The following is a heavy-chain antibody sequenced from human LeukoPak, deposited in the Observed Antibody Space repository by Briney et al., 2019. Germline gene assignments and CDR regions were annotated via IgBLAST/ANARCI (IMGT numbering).Heavy chain of an antibody. CDR2: INYSGRT. D-gene: IGHD4-11*01. CDR3: ARAEINDYNRY. Sequence: SETLSLTCTVSGYSIRSGYQWGWIRQAPGKGLEWIGSINYSGRTYDNPSLKSRVTISIDTSKNQIFLKLRSTTAADTAHYYCARAEINDYNRYWGQGILVIVSS. J-gene: IGHJ4*02. V-gene: IGHV4-38-2*02. CDR1: GYSIRSGYQ.